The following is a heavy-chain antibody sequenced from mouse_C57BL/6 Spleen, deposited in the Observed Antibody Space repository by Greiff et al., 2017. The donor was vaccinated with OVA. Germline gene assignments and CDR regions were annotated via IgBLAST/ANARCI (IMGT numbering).Heavy chain of an antibody. CDR3: TRGPPTTVVGYFDY. CDR2: IYPGNSDT. V-gene: IGHV1-5*01. D-gene: IGHD1-1*01. CDR1: GYTFTSYW. J-gene: IGHJ2*01. Sequence: EVQLQQSGTVLARPGASVKMSCKTSGYTFTSYWMHWVKQRPGQGLEWIGAIYPGNSDTRYNQKFKGKAKLTAVTSASTAYMELSSLTNEDSAVYYCTRGPPTTVVGYFDYWGQGTTLTVSS.